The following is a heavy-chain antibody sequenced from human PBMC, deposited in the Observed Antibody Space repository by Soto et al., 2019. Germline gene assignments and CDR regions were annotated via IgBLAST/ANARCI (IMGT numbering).Heavy chain of an antibody. Sequence: QVQLVESVGGVVQPGRSLRLSCAASGFTFSSYGMHWVRQAPGKGLEWVAVISYDGSKKYYADSVKGRFTISRDNSKTTLYLQMNSLRAEDTAVYYCAKDHGEEFGGFTLLAYCGQGTVVTVSS. CDR2: ISYDGSKK. CDR1: GFTFSSYG. D-gene: IGHD3-16*01. J-gene: IGHJ4*02. CDR3: AKDHGEEFGGFTLLAY. V-gene: IGHV3-30*18.